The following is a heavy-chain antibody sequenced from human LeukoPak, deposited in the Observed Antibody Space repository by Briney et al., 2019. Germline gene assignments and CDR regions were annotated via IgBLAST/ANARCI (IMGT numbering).Heavy chain of an antibody. CDR1: GYTFTGYY. CDR2: INPNSGGT. J-gene: IGHJ6*03. CDR3: ARGTYYYYYYYTDV. V-gene: IGHV1-2*02. Sequence: ASVKVPCKASGYTFTGYYMHWVRQAPGQGLEWMGWINPNSGGTNYAQKFQGRVTMTRDTSINTAYMDLSRLRSDDTAVYYCARGTYYYYYYYTDVWGKGTTVTVSS.